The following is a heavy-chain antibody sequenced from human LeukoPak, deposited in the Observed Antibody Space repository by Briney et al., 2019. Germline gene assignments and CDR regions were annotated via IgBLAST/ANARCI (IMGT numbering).Heavy chain of an antibody. CDR2: ISWNSGSI. CDR3: ARDKGGGIAAAYDY. D-gene: IGHD6-13*01. J-gene: IGHJ4*02. CDR1: GFTFDDYA. Sequence: PGGSLRLSCAASGFTFDDYAMHWVRQAPGKGLEWVSGISWNSGSIDYADSVKGRFTISRDNSKNTLYLQMNSLRAEDTAVYYCARDKGGGIAAAYDYWGQGTLVTVSS. V-gene: IGHV3-9*01.